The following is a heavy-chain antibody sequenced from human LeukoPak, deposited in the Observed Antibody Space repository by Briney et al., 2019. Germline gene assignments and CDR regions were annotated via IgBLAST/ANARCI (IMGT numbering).Heavy chain of an antibody. CDR1: GLTFSSYD. CDR3: VLGAYWNDDKNAFHI. J-gene: IGHJ3*02. CDR2: IGATGDT. V-gene: IGHV3-13*01. Sequence: GGSLRLSCAASGLTFSSYDMLWVRQAPGKGLEWVLSIGATGDTYYAGSVKGRFTVSRDNAKKSLYLQMSSLRAGDTAVYFCVLGAYWNDDKNAFHIWGPGTMVTVSS. D-gene: IGHD1-1*01.